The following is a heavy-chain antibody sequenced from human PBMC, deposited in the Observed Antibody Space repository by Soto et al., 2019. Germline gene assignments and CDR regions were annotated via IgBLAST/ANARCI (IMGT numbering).Heavy chain of an antibody. Sequence: GGSLRLSCSASGFTFSSYAMHWVRQAPGKGLEYVSAISSNGGSTYYADSVKGRFTISRDNSKNTLYLQMSSLRAEDTAVYYCVKGSANVLPRADDAFDIWGQGTMVTVSS. CDR3: VKGSANVLPRADDAFDI. CDR1: GFTFSSYA. V-gene: IGHV3-64D*08. D-gene: IGHD2-15*01. CDR2: ISSNGGST. J-gene: IGHJ3*02.